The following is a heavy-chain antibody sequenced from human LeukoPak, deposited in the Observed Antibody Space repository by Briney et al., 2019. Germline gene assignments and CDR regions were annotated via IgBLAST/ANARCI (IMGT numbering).Heavy chain of an antibody. CDR2: IISIFGTA. CDR3: ATQGRGEQLVEYYFDY. D-gene: IGHD6-13*01. V-gene: IGHV1-69*13. Sequence: SVKVSCKASGGTFSSYAISWVRQAPGQGLEWMGGIISIFGTANYAQKFQGRVTITADESTSTAYMELSSLRSEGTAVYYCATQGRGEQLVEYYFDYWGQGTLVTVSS. CDR1: GGTFSSYA. J-gene: IGHJ4*02.